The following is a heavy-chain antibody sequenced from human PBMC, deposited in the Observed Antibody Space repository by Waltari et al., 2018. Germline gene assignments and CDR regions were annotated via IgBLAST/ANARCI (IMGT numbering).Heavy chain of an antibody. CDR1: GGSISRGRYY. J-gene: IGHJ2*01. Sequence: QVQLQESGPGLVKPSQTLSLTCTVTGGSISRGRYYWSLIRPPAGKGLEWIGRIYTSGSTNYNPSLKSRVTISVDTSKNQFSLKLSSVTAADTAVYYCARDRVSTSCWYFDLWGRGTLVTVSS. CDR2: IYTSGST. CDR3: ARDRVSTSCWYFDL. D-gene: IGHD1-26*01. V-gene: IGHV4-61*02.